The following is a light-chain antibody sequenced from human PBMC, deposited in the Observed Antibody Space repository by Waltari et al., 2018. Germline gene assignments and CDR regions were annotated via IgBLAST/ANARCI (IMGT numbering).Light chain of an antibody. CDR3: QQRTNWPPMVT. Sequence: EIVLTQSPATLSLSPGERATLSCRASQNIDNYLVWYQQKPGQAPRLLLYDASIRANDIPARFSGSGSGTDFTLTISSLEPEDFAVYYCQQRTNWPPMVTFGPGTKVDLK. CDR1: QNIDNY. J-gene: IGKJ3*01. CDR2: DAS. V-gene: IGKV3-11*01.